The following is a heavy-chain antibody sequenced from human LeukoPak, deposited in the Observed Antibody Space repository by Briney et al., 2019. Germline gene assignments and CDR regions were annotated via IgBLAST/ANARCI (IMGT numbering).Heavy chain of an antibody. D-gene: IGHD6-19*01. CDR3: IIAVAGTRAPYYGMDV. Sequence: ASVKVSCKVSGYTLTELSMHWVRQAPGKGLEWMGGFDPEDGETIYAQKFQGRVTMTEDTSTDTAYMELSSLRSEDTAVYYCIIAVAGTRAPYYGMDVWGQGTTVTVSS. J-gene: IGHJ6*02. CDR2: FDPEDGET. V-gene: IGHV1-24*01. CDR1: GYTLTELS.